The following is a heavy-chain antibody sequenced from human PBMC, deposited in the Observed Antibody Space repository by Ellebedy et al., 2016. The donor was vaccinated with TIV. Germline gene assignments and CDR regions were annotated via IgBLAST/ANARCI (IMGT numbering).Heavy chain of an antibody. CDR2: INPNSGGS. D-gene: IGHD3-3*01. J-gene: IGHJ6*02. CDR1: GYTFIGYY. V-gene: IGHV1-2*02. Sequence: AASVKVSCKASGYTFIGYYMHWVRQAPGQGLEWMGWINPNSGGSNYAQKFQGRVTMTTDTSTSTAYMELRSLRSDDTAVYYCERIAFWSGYYKVVGYYYGMDVWGQGTTVTVSS. CDR3: ERIAFWSGYYKVVGYYYGMDV.